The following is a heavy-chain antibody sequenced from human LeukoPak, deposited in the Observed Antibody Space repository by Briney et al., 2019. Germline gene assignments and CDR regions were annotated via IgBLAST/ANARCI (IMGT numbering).Heavy chain of an antibody. D-gene: IGHD5-12*01. CDR2: ISPGGDTP. V-gene: IGHV3-23*01. Sequence: GGSLRLSCAASGFTFRNYGMNWVRQAPGRGLEWVSGISPGGDTPYYADSVRGRFTISRDNSKNTMYLQMNSLRAEDTAVYYCAQDRAWIEFYFWGQGTLVTVSS. J-gene: IGHJ4*02. CDR1: GFTFRNYG. CDR3: AQDRAWIEFYF.